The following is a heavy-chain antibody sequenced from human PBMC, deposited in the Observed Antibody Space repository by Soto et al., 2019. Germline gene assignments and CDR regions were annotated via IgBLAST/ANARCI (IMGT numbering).Heavy chain of an antibody. D-gene: IGHD4-17*01. CDR1: GFSFKDLY. CDR3: TTDGRSTVVTPFAY. V-gene: IGHV3-15*07. Sequence: GSLRLSGAAFGFSFKDLYMDWVRQAPGKGLEWVGRIKSEAHGGTIDYAAPVKGRFTISRDDSNNTLFLQINSLKTEDTAVYYCTTDGRSTVVTPFAYWGQGTLVTVS. J-gene: IGHJ4*02. CDR2: IKSEAHGGTI.